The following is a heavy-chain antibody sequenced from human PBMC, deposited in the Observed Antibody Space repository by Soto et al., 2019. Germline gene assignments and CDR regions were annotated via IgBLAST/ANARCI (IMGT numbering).Heavy chain of an antibody. CDR3: ARDAQYYYDSSGYLTGEGYFDY. CDR2: ISYDGSNK. J-gene: IGHJ4*02. Sequence: GGSLRLSCAASGFTFSSYAMHWVRQAPGKGLEWVAVISYDGSNKYYADSVKGRFTISRDNSKNTLYLQMNSLRAEDTAVYYCARDAQYYYDSSGYLTGEGYFDYWGQGTLVTVSS. D-gene: IGHD3-22*01. V-gene: IGHV3-30-3*01. CDR1: GFTFSSYA.